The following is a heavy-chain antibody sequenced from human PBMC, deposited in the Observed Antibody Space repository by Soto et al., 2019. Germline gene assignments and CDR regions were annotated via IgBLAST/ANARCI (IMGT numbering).Heavy chain of an antibody. CDR2: IYYSGST. V-gene: IGHV4-31*03. Sequence: PSETLSLTCTVSGGSISSGGYYWSWIRQHPGKGLEWIGYIYYSGSTYYNPSLKSRVTISVDTSKNQFSLKLSSVTAADTAVYYCARDGFMVRGVIPYGMDVWGQGTTVTVSS. CDR3: ARDGFMVRGVIPYGMDV. CDR1: GGSISSGGYY. D-gene: IGHD3-10*01. J-gene: IGHJ6*02.